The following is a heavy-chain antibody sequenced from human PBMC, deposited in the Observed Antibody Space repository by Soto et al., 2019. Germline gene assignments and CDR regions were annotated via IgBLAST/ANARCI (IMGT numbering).Heavy chain of an antibody. D-gene: IGHD4-17*01. Sequence: GGSLRLSCAASGFTFRSYSMNWVRQAPGKGLEWVSPISSSSIYIYYADSVKGRFTISRDNAKNSLYLQMNSLRAEDTAVYYCAREDHGDLNWYFDLWGRGTLVTVSS. V-gene: IGHV3-21*01. CDR2: ISSSSIYI. CDR3: AREDHGDLNWYFDL. J-gene: IGHJ2*01. CDR1: GFTFRSYS.